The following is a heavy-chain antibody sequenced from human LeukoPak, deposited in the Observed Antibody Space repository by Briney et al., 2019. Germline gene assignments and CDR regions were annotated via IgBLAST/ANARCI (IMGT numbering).Heavy chain of an antibody. CDR3: ARDRFGGMDV. D-gene: IGHD4-23*01. J-gene: IGHJ6*04. CDR2: IKEDGSEK. CDR1: GFTFSSFW. Sequence: GGSLRLSCETSGFTFSSFWMSWVRQAPGKGLEWVANIKEDGSEKYYVESVKGRFTISRGDAKKSVHLQMNSLRAEDSAVYYCARDRFGGMDVWGKGTSVTVSS. V-gene: IGHV3-7*01.